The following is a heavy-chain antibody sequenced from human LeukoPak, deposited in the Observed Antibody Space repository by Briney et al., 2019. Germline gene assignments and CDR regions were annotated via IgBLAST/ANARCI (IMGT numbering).Heavy chain of an antibody. CDR1: GFTFSSYG. V-gene: IGHV3-33*01. J-gene: IGHJ4*02. Sequence: PGGSLRLSCAASGFTFSSYGMHWVRQAPGKGLEWVAVIWYDGGNKYYADSVKGRFTISRDNAKNSLYLQMNSLRAEDTAVYYCARGLDIVVVVAATTAIDYWGQGTLVTVSS. CDR3: ARGLDIVVVVAATTAIDY. CDR2: IWYDGGNK. D-gene: IGHD2-15*01.